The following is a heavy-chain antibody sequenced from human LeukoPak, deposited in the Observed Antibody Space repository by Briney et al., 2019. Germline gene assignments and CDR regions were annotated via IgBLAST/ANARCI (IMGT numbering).Heavy chain of an antibody. J-gene: IGHJ4*02. CDR2: IWYDGRNK. CDR3: ARDLSIAVFDY. Sequence: GGSLRLSCAASGFTFTSYGMHWVRQAPGEGLEWVAVIWYDGRNKYYVDSVKGRFTISRDNSKNTVYLQMNSLRAEDTAVYFCARDLSIAVFDYWGQGTLVTVSS. D-gene: IGHD6-19*01. CDR1: GFTFTSYG. V-gene: IGHV3-33*01.